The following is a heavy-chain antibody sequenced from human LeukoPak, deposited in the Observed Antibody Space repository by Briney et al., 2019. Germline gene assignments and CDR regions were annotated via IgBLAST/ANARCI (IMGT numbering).Heavy chain of an antibody. CDR3: ARLREEDFDY. CDR2: IYSSGST. Sequence: SETLSLTCTVSAGSISSYYWSWIRQPPGKGLEWIGYIYSSGSTNYNPSLKSRVTISVDTSKNQFSLRLSSVTAADTAVYYCARLREEDFDYWGQGTLVTVSS. J-gene: IGHJ4*02. D-gene: IGHD3-10*01. CDR1: AGSISSYY. V-gene: IGHV4-59*01.